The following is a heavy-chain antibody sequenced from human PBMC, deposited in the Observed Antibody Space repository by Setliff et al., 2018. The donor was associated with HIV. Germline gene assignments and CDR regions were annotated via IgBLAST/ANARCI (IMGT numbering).Heavy chain of an antibody. CDR2: IYYSGTT. Sequence: SETLSLTCTVSGGSVNTYYWSWIRQPPGKGLEWIGYIYYSGTTKYNPSLKSRVTISVDTSKNQFSLRLSSVTAADTAVYYCARDQKGYSYGYFDSWGQGTLVTVSS. J-gene: IGHJ4*02. D-gene: IGHD5-18*01. CDR1: GGSVNTYY. V-gene: IGHV4-59*02. CDR3: ARDQKGYSYGYFDS.